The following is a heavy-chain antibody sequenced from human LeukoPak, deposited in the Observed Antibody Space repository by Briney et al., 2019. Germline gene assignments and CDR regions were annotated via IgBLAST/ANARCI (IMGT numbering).Heavy chain of an antibody. J-gene: IGHJ4*02. D-gene: IGHD5-12*01. CDR2: IYYSGST. Sequence: SETLSLTCNVSGGSVSSGSYYWSWIRQPPGKGLEWIGYIYYSGSTNYNPSLKSRVTISVDTSKNQFSLKLSSVTAADTAVYYCARAGLGLVATIGFASWGQGTLVTVSS. CDR3: ARAGLGLVATIGFAS. V-gene: IGHV4-61*01. CDR1: GGSVSSGSYY.